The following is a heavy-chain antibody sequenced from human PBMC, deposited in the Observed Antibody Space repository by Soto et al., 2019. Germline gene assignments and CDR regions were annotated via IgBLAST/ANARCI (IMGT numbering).Heavy chain of an antibody. CDR2: ISWNSGSI. CDR1: GFTFDDYA. J-gene: IGHJ1*01. Sequence: EVQLVESGGGLVQPGRSLRLSCAASGFTFDDYAMHWVRQAPGKGLEWVSGISWNSGSIGYADSVKGRFTISRDNAKNSLYLQMNSLRAEDTAVYYCAKGGWYEGIAEYFQHWGQGTLVTVSS. D-gene: IGHD6-19*01. V-gene: IGHV3-9*01. CDR3: AKGGWYEGIAEYFQH.